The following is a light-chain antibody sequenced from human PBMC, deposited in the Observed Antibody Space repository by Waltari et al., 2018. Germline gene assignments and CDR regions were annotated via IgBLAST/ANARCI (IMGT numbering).Light chain of an antibody. CDR2: WAS. J-gene: IGKJ1*01. Sequence: DIVMTQSPDSLAVSLGERATINCKSSQSVLYSSNNKNYLAWYQQKSGQPPKLLIYWASTRESGVPDRFSGSGSGTDFTLTISSLQAADVAVYYCQQYYRTPQTFGQGTQVEIK. CDR3: QQYYRTPQT. CDR1: QSVLYSSNNKNY. V-gene: IGKV4-1*01.